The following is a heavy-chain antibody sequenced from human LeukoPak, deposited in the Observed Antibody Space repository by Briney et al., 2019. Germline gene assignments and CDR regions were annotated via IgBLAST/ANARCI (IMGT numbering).Heavy chain of an antibody. Sequence: ASVGVSCKTSGYTXSNFGINWVRQAPGQGLEWMGWSSGNNDNPNYGQKFQGRFTVTTDSSTSTAYMELRNLRFDDTAVYYCARDGTSTDDYWGQGTLVTVSS. V-gene: IGHV1-18*01. CDR2: SSGNNDNP. D-gene: IGHD2-2*01. CDR1: GYTXSNFG. CDR3: ARDGTSTDDY. J-gene: IGHJ4*02.